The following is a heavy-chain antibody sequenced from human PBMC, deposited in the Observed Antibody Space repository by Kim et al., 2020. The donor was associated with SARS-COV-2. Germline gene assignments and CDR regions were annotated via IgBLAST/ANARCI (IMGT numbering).Heavy chain of an antibody. CDR1: GFTFSNAW. Sequence: GGSLRLSCAASGFTFSNAWMSWVRQAPGKGLEWVGRIKSKTDGGTTDYAAPVKGRFTISRDDSKNTLYLQMNSLKTEDTAVYYCTTDNGLYYYDSSGPLPGGVAPIDYWGPGTLVTVSS. J-gene: IGHJ4*02. D-gene: IGHD3-22*01. V-gene: IGHV3-15*01. CDR2: IKSKTDGGTT. CDR3: TTDNGLYYYDSSGPLPGGVAPIDY.